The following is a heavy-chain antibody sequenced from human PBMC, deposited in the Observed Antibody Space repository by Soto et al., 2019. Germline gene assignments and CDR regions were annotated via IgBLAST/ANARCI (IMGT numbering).Heavy chain of an antibody. V-gene: IGHV3-64D*08. CDR1: GFTFSSYA. Sequence: GGSLRLSFSASGFTFSSYAIHWVRQAPGKGLEYVSAISSNGGSTYYADSVKGRFSISRDNSKNTLFLQMSSLRPEDTAVYYCVKVGAAAGTRSWGWFDPWGQGTLVTVSS. D-gene: IGHD6-13*01. CDR2: ISSNGGST. J-gene: IGHJ5*02. CDR3: VKVGAAAGTRSWGWFDP.